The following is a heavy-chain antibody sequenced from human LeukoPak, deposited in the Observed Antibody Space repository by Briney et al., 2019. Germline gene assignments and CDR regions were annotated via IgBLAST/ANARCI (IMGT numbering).Heavy chain of an antibody. J-gene: IGHJ3*01. D-gene: IGHD6-6*01. CDR3: ARSSYSSSSSV. CDR2: INSDGSEG. V-gene: IGHV3-7*03. Sequence: GGSLRLSCAVSGFTFSGFWMSWSRQAPGKGLEWVASINSDGSEGYYADAVKGRFTISRDNAKNSLYLQINSLRAEDTAVYYCARSSYSSSSSVWGQGTMVTVSS. CDR1: GFTFSGFW.